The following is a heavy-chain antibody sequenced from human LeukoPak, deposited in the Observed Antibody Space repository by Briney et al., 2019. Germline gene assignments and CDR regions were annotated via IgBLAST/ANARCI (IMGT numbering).Heavy chain of an antibody. CDR3: ARGSSSGS. D-gene: IGHD6-19*01. J-gene: IGHJ4*02. CDR2: INHSGST. V-gene: IGHV4-34*01. Sequence: NASETLSLTCAVYGGSFSGYYWSWIRHPPGKGLEWIGEINHSGSTNYNPSLKSRVTISVDTSKNQFSLKLSSVTAADTAVYYCARGSSSGSWGQGTLVTVSS. CDR1: GGSFSGYY.